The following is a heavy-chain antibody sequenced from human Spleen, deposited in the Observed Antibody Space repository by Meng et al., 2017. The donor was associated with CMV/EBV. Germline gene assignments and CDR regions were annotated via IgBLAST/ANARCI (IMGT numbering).Heavy chain of an antibody. CDR2: INPNSGGT. J-gene: IGHJ6*02. CDR3: ARLGRYCSGGSCFLLDV. D-gene: IGHD2-15*01. CDR1: GYTFTGYY. Sequence: ASVKVSCKASGYTFTGYYMHWVRQAPGQGLEWMGWINPNSGGTNYAQKFQGRVTMTRDTSISTAYMELSRLRSDDTAVYYCARLGRYCSGGSCFLLDVWGQGTTVTVSS. V-gene: IGHV1-2*02.